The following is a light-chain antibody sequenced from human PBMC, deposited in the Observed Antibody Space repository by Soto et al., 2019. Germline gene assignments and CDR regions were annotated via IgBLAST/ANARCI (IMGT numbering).Light chain of an antibody. V-gene: IGKV3-15*01. Sequence: EIVMTQSPATLSVSPGERATLSCRASQSVSSNLAWYQQKPGQAPRLLIYGASTRATGIRARFSGSRSGTEFTLTISSLQSEDFAVYYCQQYNNWPPWTFGPGTKVDIK. CDR2: GAS. J-gene: IGKJ3*01. CDR1: QSVSSN. CDR3: QQYNNWPPWT.